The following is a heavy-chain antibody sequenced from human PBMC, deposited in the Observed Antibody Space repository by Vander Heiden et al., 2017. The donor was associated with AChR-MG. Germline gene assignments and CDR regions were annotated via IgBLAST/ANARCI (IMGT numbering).Heavy chain of an antibody. CDR1: GGSFSGYY. CDR2: INHSGST. V-gene: IGHV4-34*01. CDR3: ARGRIWDYFDY. Sequence: QVQLQQWGAGLLKPSETLSLTCAVYGGSFSGYYWSWIRQPPGKGLEWIGEINHSGSTNYNPSLKSRVTISVDTSKNQFSLKLSSVTAADTAVYYCARGRIWDYFDYWGQGTLVTVSS. J-gene: IGHJ4*02. D-gene: IGHD2-21*01.